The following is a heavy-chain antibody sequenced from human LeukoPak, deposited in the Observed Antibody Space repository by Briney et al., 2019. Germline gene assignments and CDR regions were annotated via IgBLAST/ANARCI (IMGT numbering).Heavy chain of an antibody. CDR2: ISGSGGST. V-gene: IGHV3-23*01. D-gene: IGHD3-3*01. J-gene: IGHJ3*02. CDR1: GFTFSSYA. CDR3: AKVGDVLRFLEWLLEDDAFDI. Sequence: GGPLRLSCAASGFTFSSYAMSWVRQAPGKGLEWVSAISGSGGSTYYAGSVKGRFTISRDNSKNTLYLQMNSLRAEDTAVYYCAKVGDVLRFLEWLLEDDAFDIWGQGTMVTVSS.